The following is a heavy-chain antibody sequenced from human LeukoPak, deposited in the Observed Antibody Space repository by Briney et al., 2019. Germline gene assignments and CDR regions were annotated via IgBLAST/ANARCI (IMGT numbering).Heavy chain of an antibody. D-gene: IGHD3-9*01. Sequence: GGSLRLSCAASGFPFSNAWMSWVRQAPGKGLEWVGRIKSKTDGGTTDYAAPVKGRFTISRDDSKNTLYLQMNSLKTEDTAVYYCTTDLSNILTGYYSFDYWGQGTLVTVSS. V-gene: IGHV3-15*01. CDR1: GFPFSNAW. CDR2: IKSKTDGGTT. J-gene: IGHJ4*02. CDR3: TTDLSNILTGYYSFDY.